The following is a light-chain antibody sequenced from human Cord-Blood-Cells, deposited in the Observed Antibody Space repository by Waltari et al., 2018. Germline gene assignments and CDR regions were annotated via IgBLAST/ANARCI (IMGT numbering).Light chain of an antibody. J-gene: IGKJ2*01. Sequence: EIVLPQSTATPSLSPGERATLSCRASQSVSSYFAWYQQNPGQAPRLLLYDASNRATGIPARFSGSGSGTDFTLTISSLEPEDFAVYYCQQRSNWYTFGQGTKLEIK. V-gene: IGKV3-11*01. CDR3: QQRSNWYT. CDR1: QSVSSY. CDR2: DAS.